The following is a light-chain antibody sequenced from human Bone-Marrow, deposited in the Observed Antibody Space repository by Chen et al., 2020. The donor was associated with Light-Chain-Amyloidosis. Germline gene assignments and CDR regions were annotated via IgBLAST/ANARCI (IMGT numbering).Light chain of an antibody. V-gene: IGLV1-47*01. Sequence: HSVLTQPPSTSATPGQRVTISCSGRGSNIGSHDVFWYQQVPGKAPKLLIFKNDQRPSGVPDRFSAFKSGTAASLAIRGLRSEDEADYHCATWDGSLSGVVFGGGTKVTVL. CDR2: KND. CDR3: ATWDGSLSGVV. J-gene: IGLJ2*01. CDR1: GSNIGSHD.